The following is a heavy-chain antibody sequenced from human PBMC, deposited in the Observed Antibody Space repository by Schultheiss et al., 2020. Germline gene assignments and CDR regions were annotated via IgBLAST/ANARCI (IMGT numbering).Heavy chain of an antibody. D-gene: IGHD1-26*01. Sequence: ASVKVSCKASGYTFTSYDINWVRQATGQGLEWMGWINPNSGGTNYAQKFQGWVTMTRDTSISTAYMELSRLRSDDTAVYYCAREGSYYFDYWGQGTLVTVSS. CDR2: INPNSGGT. V-gene: IGHV1-2*04. CDR1: GYTFTSYD. J-gene: IGHJ4*02. CDR3: AREGSYYFDY.